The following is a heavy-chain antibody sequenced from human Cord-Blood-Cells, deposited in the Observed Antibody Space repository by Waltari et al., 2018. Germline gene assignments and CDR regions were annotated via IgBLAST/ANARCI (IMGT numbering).Heavy chain of an antibody. CDR1: GGSFSGYY. Sequence: QVQLQQLGAGLLKPSETLSLTCAVYGGSFSGYYWSWIRQPPGKGLEGVGEINPSGSTNHSPSLRSRVTISVGTSKNQFSLAPVSVTAADTAVYYGARGSYSSASFAFDIWGQGTMVTVSS. CDR2: INPSGST. V-gene: IGHV4-34*01. D-gene: IGHD6-6*01. J-gene: IGHJ3*02. CDR3: ARGSYSSASFAFDI.